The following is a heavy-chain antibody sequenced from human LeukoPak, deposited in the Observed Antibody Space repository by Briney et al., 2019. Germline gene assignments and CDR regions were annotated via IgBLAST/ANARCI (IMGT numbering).Heavy chain of an antibody. CDR1: GYTFTDYC. J-gene: IGHJ4*02. CDR3: ARDHDYGPCEGPAALDY. CDR2: ASPSGGTT. D-gene: IGHD4-17*01. V-gene: IGHV1-46*01. Sequence: GASVKVSCKAFGYTFTDYCMHWVRQARGQGLEWMGVASPSGGTTTYAQKFQGRVTVTRDTSTSTVYVELTSLRSEDTAMYYCARDHDYGPCEGPAALDYWGQGTLVTVSS.